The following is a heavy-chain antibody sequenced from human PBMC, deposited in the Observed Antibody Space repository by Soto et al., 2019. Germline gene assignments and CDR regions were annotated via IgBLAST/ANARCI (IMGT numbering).Heavy chain of an antibody. CDR3: ARDRNRNGYYYNMDV. Sequence: VGSLRLSGAASGFTFSGYGMHWVRLAPGKGLEWVAVISYDGSSKYYADSVKGRFTFSRDNSKNTMYMQMNSLRPEDTAVYYCARDRNRNGYYYNMDVWGQGTTVTVSS. D-gene: IGHD2-8*01. CDR2: ISYDGSSK. CDR1: GFTFSGYG. V-gene: IGHV3-30*03. J-gene: IGHJ6*02.